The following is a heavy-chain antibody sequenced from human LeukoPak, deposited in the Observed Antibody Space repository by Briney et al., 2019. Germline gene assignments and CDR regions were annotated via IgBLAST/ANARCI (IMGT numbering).Heavy chain of an antibody. V-gene: IGHV3-66*02. D-gene: IGHD6-6*01. CDR3: ARSHGSSIPCSYFYMDV. Sequence: QLWGPLSLSCAASGFTVNSNYMTWVRQPPGKGRELVAVIYSDDSTYYTDPVKGRFTISRDNSKNNLYLQMHNLGADDTAVYFCARSHGSSIPCSYFYMDVWGKGTTVTVSS. J-gene: IGHJ6*03. CDR1: GFTVNSNY. CDR2: IYSDDST.